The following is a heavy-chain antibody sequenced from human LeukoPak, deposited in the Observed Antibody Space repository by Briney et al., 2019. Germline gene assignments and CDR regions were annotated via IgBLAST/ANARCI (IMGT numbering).Heavy chain of an antibody. CDR3: AREGVSQGFLKAAPVLKE. CDR1: GYTFNGYY. D-gene: IGHD6-13*01. J-gene: IGHJ4*02. Sequence: GVSVKVSCKASGYTFNGYYMHWVRQAPGQGLEWMGRINPKSGGTNYAQKFQGRVTMTRDTSISTAYMEFNRLRFDDTAVYYCAREGVSQGFLKAAPVLKEWGRGTPVTVSS. CDR2: INPKSGGT. V-gene: IGHV1-2*06.